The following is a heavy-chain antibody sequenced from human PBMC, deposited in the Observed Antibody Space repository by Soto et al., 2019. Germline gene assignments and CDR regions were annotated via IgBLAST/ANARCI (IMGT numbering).Heavy chain of an antibody. J-gene: IGHJ4*02. CDR2: IKQDGSEK. V-gene: IGHV3-7*03. CDR1: GFTFSSYW. Sequence: PGGSLRLSCAASGFTFSSYWMSWVRQAPGKGLEWVANIKQDGSEKYYVDSVKGRFTISRDNAKNTLYLQMNSLRAEDTAVYYCAKAADPGSRLFDYWGQGALVTVSS. CDR3: AKAADPGSRLFDY. D-gene: IGHD3-10*01.